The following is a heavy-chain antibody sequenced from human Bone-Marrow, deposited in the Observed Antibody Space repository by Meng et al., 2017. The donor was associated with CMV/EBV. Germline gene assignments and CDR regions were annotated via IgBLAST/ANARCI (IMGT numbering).Heavy chain of an antibody. V-gene: IGHV4-34*01. CDR2: INHSGST. D-gene: IGHD1-26*01. CDR1: GGSFSGYY. CDR3: ARGRQRIVGATD. Sequence: SETLSLTCAVYGGSFSGYYWSWIRQPPGKGLEWIGEINHSGSTNYNPSLKSRVTISVDTSKNQFSLKLSSVTAADTAVYYCARGRQRIVGATDWGQGTLVTVSS. J-gene: IGHJ4*02.